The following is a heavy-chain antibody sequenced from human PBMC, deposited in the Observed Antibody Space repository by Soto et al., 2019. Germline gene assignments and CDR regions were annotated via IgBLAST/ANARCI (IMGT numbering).Heavy chain of an antibody. J-gene: IGHJ5*02. D-gene: IGHD3-3*01. V-gene: IGHV4-34*01. CDR3: AKRYDFWSGYYTGGRWFDP. CDR2: INHSGST. CDR1: GGSFSGYY. Sequence: SETLSLTCAVYGGSFSGYYWSWIRQPPGKGLEWIGEINHSGSTNYNPSLKSRVTISVDTSKNQFSRKLSSVTAADTAVYYCAKRYDFWSGYYTGGRWFDPWGQGALVTVSS.